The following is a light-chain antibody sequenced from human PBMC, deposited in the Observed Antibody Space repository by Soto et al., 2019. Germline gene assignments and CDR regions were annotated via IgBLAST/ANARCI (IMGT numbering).Light chain of an antibody. CDR2: AAS. V-gene: IGKV1-39*01. J-gene: IGKJ1*01. CDR1: QSISNF. Sequence: DIQMTQSPSSLSASVGDRVTITCRASQSISNFLNWYQQRQGQVPKLLIYAASTLHTGVPSRFSGSGSGTGFTLTITSLQPEDFTTYYCQQSHSTPPTFGQGTKVDIK. CDR3: QQSHSTPPT.